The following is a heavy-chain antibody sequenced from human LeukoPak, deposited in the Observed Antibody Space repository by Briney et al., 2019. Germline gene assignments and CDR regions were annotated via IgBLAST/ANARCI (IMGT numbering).Heavy chain of an antibody. CDR2: IYTSGIT. CDR3: AREDAGGTYSFDY. CDR1: GFTVSSNF. V-gene: IGHV3-66*01. Sequence: GGSLRRSCAVSGFTVSSNFMSWVRQAPGKGPEWVSVIYTSGITYYADSVRGRFTISRDNSKNTLYLQMDSLTAEDTAVYYCAREDAGGTYSFDYWGQGTLVTVSS. D-gene: IGHD1-26*01. J-gene: IGHJ4*02.